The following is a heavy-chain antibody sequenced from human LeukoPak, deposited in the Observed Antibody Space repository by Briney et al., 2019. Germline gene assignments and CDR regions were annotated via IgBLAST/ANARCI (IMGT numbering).Heavy chain of an antibody. CDR3: ARGHRGRSRVPFDY. CDR1: GGSFSGYY. CDR2: INHSGST. D-gene: IGHD1-1*01. Sequence: SETLSLTCAVYGGSFSGYYWSWIRQPPGKGLEWIGEINHSGSTNYNPSLKSRVTISVDTSKNQFSLKLSSVTAADTAVYYCARGHRGRSRVPFDYWGQGTLVTVSS. V-gene: IGHV4-34*01. J-gene: IGHJ4*02.